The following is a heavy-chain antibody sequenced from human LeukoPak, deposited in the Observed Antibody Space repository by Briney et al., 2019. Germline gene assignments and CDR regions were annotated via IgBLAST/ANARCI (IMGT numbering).Heavy chain of an antibody. D-gene: IGHD3-10*01. J-gene: IGHJ6*02. CDR2: IYYSGST. Sequence: PSETLSLTCTVSGGSISSYYRSWIRQPPGKGLEWIGYIYYSGSTNYNPSLKSRVTISVDTSKNQFSLKLSSVTAADTAVYYCARHLWFGELGYYYYGMDVWGQGTTVTVSS. V-gene: IGHV4-59*08. CDR1: GGSISSYY. CDR3: ARHLWFGELGYYYYGMDV.